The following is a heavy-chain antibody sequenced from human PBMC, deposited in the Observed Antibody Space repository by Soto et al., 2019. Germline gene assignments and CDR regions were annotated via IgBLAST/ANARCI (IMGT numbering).Heavy chain of an antibody. CDR3: ARDLTTLGTPGDDFDY. Sequence: EVQLVESGGGLVQPGGSLRLSCAASGFTFTNYWMHWVRQAPGKGLVWISRINTGGSATSYADSVKGRFTISRDNAKNTLFLQMHSLRDEDTAVYYCARDLTTLGTPGDDFDYWGQGTLVTVSS. D-gene: IGHD4-4*01. V-gene: IGHV3-74*01. CDR1: GFTFTNYW. CDR2: INTGGSAT. J-gene: IGHJ4*02.